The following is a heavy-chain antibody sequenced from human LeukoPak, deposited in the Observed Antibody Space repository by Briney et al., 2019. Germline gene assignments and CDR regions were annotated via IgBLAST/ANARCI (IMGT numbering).Heavy chain of an antibody. V-gene: IGHV3-7*05. J-gene: IGHJ1*01. CDR2: IKQDGSDK. CDR3: AREFSWSGRDI. D-gene: IGHD1-14*01. CDR1: AFTHKY. Sequence: GRSLRLSCVASAFTHKYMSWVRQAPGEGLEWVANIKQDGSDKNYVDSVKGRFTISRDNTKNSVYLEMNSLKVEDMAVYYCAREFSWSGRDIWGQGTLVTVSS.